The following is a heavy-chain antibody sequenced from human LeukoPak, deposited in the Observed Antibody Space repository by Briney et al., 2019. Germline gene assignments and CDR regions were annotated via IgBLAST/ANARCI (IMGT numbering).Heavy chain of an antibody. CDR3: ARDQYDSSGYYMPLDY. CDR2: INPNSGGT. Sequence: ASVKVSCKASGYTFTGYYMHWVRQAPGQGPEWMGWINPNSGGTNYAQKFQGRVTMTRDTSISTAYMELSRLRSDDTAVYYCARDQYDSSGYYMPLDYWGQGTLVTVSS. CDR1: GYTFTGYY. D-gene: IGHD3-22*01. V-gene: IGHV1-2*02. J-gene: IGHJ4*02.